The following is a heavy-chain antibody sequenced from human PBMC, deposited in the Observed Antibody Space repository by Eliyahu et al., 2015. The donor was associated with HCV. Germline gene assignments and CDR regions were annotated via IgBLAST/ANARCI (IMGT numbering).Heavy chain of an antibody. Sequence: QLQLQESGPGLVKPSETLSLTCTVSGGSISSXSYYWGWIRQPPGKGLEWIGSIYYSGSTYYNPPLKSRVTISVDTPKNQFSLKLSSVTAADTAVYYCARTCSPGSTSCYSGGFDYWGQGTLVTVSS. CDR2: IYYSGST. CDR3: ARTCSPGSTSCYSGGFDY. D-gene: IGHD2-2*01. CDR1: GGSISSXSYY. J-gene: IGHJ4*02. V-gene: IGHV4-39*01.